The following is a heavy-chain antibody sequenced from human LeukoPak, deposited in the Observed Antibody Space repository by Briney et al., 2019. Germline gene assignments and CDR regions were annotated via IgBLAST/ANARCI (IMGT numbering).Heavy chain of an antibody. V-gene: IGHV3-20*04. CDR2: INWNGGST. Sequence: GSLRLSCAASGFTVSSNYMSWVRQAPGKGLEWVSGINWNGGSTGYADSVKGRFTISRDNAKNSLYLQMNSLRAEDTALYYCARGLYYYDSSGYYYLGYWGQGTLVTVSS. D-gene: IGHD3-22*01. J-gene: IGHJ4*02. CDR1: GFTVSSNY. CDR3: ARGLYYYDSSGYYYLGY.